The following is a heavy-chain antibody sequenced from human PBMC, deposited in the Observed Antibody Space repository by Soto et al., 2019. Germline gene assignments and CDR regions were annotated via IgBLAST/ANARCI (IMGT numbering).Heavy chain of an antibody. J-gene: IGHJ4*02. CDR2: ISWDGGST. Sequence: PGGSLRLSCAASGFTFDDYTMHWVRQAPGKGLEWVSLISWDGGSTYYADSVKGRFTISRDNSKNSLYLQMNSLRTEDTALYYCAKDRGPITYYYDSSGFDYWGQGTLVTVSS. D-gene: IGHD3-22*01. CDR3: AKDRGPITYYYDSSGFDY. CDR1: GFTFDDYT. V-gene: IGHV3-43*01.